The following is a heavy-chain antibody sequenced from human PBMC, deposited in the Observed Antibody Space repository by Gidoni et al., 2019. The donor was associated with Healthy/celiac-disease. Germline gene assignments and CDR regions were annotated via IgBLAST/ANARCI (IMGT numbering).Heavy chain of an antibody. CDR3: AKGARWKSAGGAFDI. CDR1: GFTFDDYA. V-gene: IGHV3-9*01. CDR2: ISWNSGSI. D-gene: IGHD1-1*01. Sequence: EVQLVESGGGLVQPGRSMSLPCAASGFTFDDYAMHWVRQAPGKGLELVSGISWNSGSIGYADSVKGRFTISRDNANNSLYLQMNSLRAWDTAVYYGAKGARWKSAGGAFDIWGQGTIVTVSS. J-gene: IGHJ3*02.